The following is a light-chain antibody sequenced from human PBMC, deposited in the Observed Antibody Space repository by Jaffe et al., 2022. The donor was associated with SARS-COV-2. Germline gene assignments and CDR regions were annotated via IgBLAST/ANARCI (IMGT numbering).Light chain of an antibody. CDR1: GSNIGRNP. CDR2: NND. Sequence: QSVLTQPPSASGTPGQRVTISCSGSGSNIGRNPVNWYQHFPGKAPKLLIYNNDKRPSGVPDRISASKSGTSGSLAISGLQSEDEADYYCAAWDDRLSGYFFGLGTHVIVL. V-gene: IGLV1-44*01. J-gene: IGLJ1*01. CDR3: AAWDDRLSGYF.